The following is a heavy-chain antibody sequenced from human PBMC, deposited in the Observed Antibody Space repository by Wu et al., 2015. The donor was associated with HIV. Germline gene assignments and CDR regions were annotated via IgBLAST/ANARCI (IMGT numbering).Heavy chain of an antibody. CDR2: INPSGGST. Sequence: QVQLVQSGAEVKKPGASVKVSCKASGYTFTSYYMHWVRQAPGQGLEWMGIINPSGGSTSYAQKFQGRVTMTRDTSTSTVYMELSSLRSEDTAVYYCARDYYDSSGYYSYYFDYWGQGTLVHRLL. D-gene: IGHD3-22*01. J-gene: IGHJ4*02. V-gene: IGHV1-46*01. CDR3: ARDYYDSSGYYSYYFDY. CDR1: GYTFTSYY.